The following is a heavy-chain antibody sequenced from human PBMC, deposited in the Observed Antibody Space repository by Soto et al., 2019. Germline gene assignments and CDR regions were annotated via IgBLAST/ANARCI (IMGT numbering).Heavy chain of an antibody. CDR2: IYYSGST. D-gene: IGHD3-22*01. V-gene: IGHV4-61*05. CDR3: ARHGPRVYYDNSDYYYYGMDV. J-gene: IGHJ6*02. Sequence: KTSETLSLTCTVSGGSISSSSYYWGWIRQPPGKGLEWIGYIYYSGSTNYNPSLKSRVTISVDTSKNQFSLKLSSVTAADTAMYYCARHGPRVYYDNSDYYYYGMDVWGQGTTVTVSS. CDR1: GGSISSSSYY.